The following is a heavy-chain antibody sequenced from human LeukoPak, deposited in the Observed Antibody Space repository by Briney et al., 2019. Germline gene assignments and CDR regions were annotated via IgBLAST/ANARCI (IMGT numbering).Heavy chain of an antibody. CDR2: ISYDGSNK. CDR3: AKEGCSGGSCYPLYYYYYMDV. CDR1: GFTFDDYG. V-gene: IGHV3-30*18. J-gene: IGHJ6*03. D-gene: IGHD2-15*01. Sequence: GGSLRLSCAASGFTFDDYGMSWVRQAPGKGLERVAVISYDGSNKYYADSVKGRFTISRDNSKNTLYLQMNSLRAEDTAVYYCAKEGCSGGSCYPLYYYYYMDVWGKGTTVTVSS.